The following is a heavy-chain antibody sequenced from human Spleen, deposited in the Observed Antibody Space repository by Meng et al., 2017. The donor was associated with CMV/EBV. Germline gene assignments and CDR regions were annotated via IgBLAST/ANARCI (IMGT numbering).Heavy chain of an antibody. J-gene: IGHJ3*01. CDR2: IDPGDSET. D-gene: IGHD6-13*01. V-gene: IGHV5-51*01. CDR1: GYIFSSW. CDR3: ARRAAATGPFDV. Sequence: GESLKISCKGPGYIFSSWIGWVRQMPGEGLEWMGLIDPGDSETRYSPSFQGQVTISVDRSINTAYLQWRSLKASDTALYYCARRAAATGPFDVWGQGTMVTVSS.